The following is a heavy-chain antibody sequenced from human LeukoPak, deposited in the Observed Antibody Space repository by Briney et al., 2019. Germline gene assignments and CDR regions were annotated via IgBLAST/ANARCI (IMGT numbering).Heavy chain of an antibody. CDR3: ARSRHSSGWLPFDY. J-gene: IGHJ4*02. CDR2: IRYDGTNK. CDR1: GFTFSYFY. V-gene: IGHV3-33*08. Sequence: GGSLRLSCAASGFTFSYFYMSWIRQAPGKGLEWVAFIRYDGTNKYYADSVKGRFTISRDSSKNTLYLQMNSLRAEDTAVYYCARSRHSSGWLPFDYWGQGTLVTVSS. D-gene: IGHD6-19*01.